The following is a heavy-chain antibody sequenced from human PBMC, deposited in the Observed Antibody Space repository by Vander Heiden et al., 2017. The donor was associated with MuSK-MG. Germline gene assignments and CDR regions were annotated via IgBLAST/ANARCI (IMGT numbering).Heavy chain of an antibody. V-gene: IGHV1-2*02. D-gene: IGHD6-19*01. CDR3: ARDIAVAVSYWYYYYMDV. CDR2: INPNSGGT. CDR1: GYTFTGYY. J-gene: IGHJ6*03. Sequence: QVQLVQSGAEVKKPGASVKVDCKASGYTFTGYYMHWVRQAPGQGLEWMGWINPNSGGTNYAQEFQGRVTMTRDTSISTAYMELSRLRSDDTAVYYCARDIAVAVSYWYYYYMDVWGKGTTVTVSS.